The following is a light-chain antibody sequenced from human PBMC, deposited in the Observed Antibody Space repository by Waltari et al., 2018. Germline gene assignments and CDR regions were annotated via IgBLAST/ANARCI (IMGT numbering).Light chain of an antibody. CDR3: HQAKSFPLT. CDR2: ASS. Sequence: DIQIPQSSSSVSASVVHRVTVTCQASQGISTWLAWYQQKPGKAPSLLISASSSLQSGVPSRFSGSGSGTDFTLTISNLQPEDFATYFCHQAKSFPLTFGGGTKVE. V-gene: IGKV1-12*01. CDR1: QGISTW. J-gene: IGKJ4*01.